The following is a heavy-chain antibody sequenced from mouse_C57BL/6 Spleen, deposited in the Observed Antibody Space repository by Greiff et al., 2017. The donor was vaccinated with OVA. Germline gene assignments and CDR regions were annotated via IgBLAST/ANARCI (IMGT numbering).Heavy chain of an antibody. J-gene: IGHJ2*01. CDR3: TRETVTLYYFDY. CDR2: ISSGGDYI. Sequence: DVMLVESGEGLVKPGGSLKLSCAASGFTFSSYAMSWVRQTPEKRLEWVAYISSGGDYIYYADTVKGRFTISRDNARNTLYLQMSSLKSEDTAMYYCTRETVTLYYFDYWGQGTTLTVSS. CDR1: GFTFSSYA. V-gene: IGHV5-9-1*02.